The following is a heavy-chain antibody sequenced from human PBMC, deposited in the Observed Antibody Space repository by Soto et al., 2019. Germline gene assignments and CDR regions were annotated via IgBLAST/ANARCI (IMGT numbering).Heavy chain of an antibody. CDR3: ARDTSSITIFGMVITRYNWFDP. V-gene: IGHV4-4*02. CDR1: GGSISSSNW. J-gene: IGHJ5*02. D-gene: IGHD3-3*01. Sequence: QVQLQESGPGLVKPSGTLSLTCAVSGGSISSSNWWSWVRQPPGKGLEWIGEIYHSGSTNYNPSLKSRVTISVDKSKTQFSLKLGSVTAADTAVYYCARDTSSITIFGMVITRYNWFDPWGQGTLVTVSS. CDR2: IYHSGST.